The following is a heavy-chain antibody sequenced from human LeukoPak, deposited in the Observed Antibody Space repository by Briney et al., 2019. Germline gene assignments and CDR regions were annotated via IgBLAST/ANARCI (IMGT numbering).Heavy chain of an antibody. V-gene: IGHV1-8*01. J-gene: IGHJ6*03. CDR2: MNPNSGNT. CDR3: ARYSLLGNYCYYYYMDV. Sequence: ASVKVSCKASGYTFTSYDINWVRQATGQGLEWMGWMNPNSGNTGYAQKFQGRVTMTRNTSISTAYMELSSLRSEDTAVYYCARYSLLGNYCYYYYMDVWGKGTTVTVSS. CDR1: GYTFTSYD. D-gene: IGHD1-26*01.